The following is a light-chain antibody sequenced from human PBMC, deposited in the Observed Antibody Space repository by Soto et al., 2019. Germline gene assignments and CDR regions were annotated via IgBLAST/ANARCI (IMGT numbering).Light chain of an antibody. CDR3: SSYTSSSTLV. J-gene: IGLJ3*02. CDR2: EVG. Sequence: QSALTQPASVSGSPGQSITISCTGTRSDVGGYNYVSWYQQHPGKAPKLIIYEVGDRPSGISNRFSGSKSGNTASLTISGLRAEDEADYHCSSYTSSSTLVFGGGTKLTVL. V-gene: IGLV2-14*01. CDR1: RSDVGGYNY.